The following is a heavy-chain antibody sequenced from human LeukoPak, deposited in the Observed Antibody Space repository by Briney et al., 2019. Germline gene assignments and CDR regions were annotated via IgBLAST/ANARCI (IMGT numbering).Heavy chain of an antibody. Sequence: SVKVSCKASGGIFSNHAVTWVRQAPGQGLEWMGRIIPMIGTAKYAQKFQGRVTFTAGTSTNTAYMELSSLTSEDTALYFCAKGATVGKEALDIWGQGSLVTVSS. CDR3: AKGATVGKEALDI. CDR2: IIPMIGTA. J-gene: IGHJ3*02. V-gene: IGHV1-69*04. D-gene: IGHD1-14*01. CDR1: GGIFSNHA.